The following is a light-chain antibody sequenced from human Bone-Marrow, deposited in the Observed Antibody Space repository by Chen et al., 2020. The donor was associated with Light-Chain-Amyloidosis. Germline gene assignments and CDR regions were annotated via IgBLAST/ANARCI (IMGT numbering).Light chain of an antibody. Sequence: QSALTQPASVSGSPGQSITISCTGTSSDVGGDNHVSWYQQHPDKAPKLMIYEVTNRPSWVPDRFSASKSDNTASLTISGLQTADEADYFCSSYTITNTLVFGSGTRVTVL. V-gene: IGLV2-14*01. CDR1: SSDVGGDNH. J-gene: IGLJ1*01. CDR3: SSYTITNTLV. CDR2: EVT.